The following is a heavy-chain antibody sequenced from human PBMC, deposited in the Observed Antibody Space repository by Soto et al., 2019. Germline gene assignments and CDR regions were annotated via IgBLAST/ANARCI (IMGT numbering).Heavy chain of an antibody. CDR2: IWYDGSNK. Sequence: GGSLRLSCAASGFNFSSYGMHWVRQAPGKGLEWVAVIWYDGSNKYYADSVKGRFTISRDNSKNTLYLQMNSLRAEDTAVYYCARSSNGPRERFDPWGQGTLVTVSS. D-gene: IGHD2-8*01. V-gene: IGHV3-33*01. CDR3: ARSSNGPRERFDP. CDR1: GFNFSSYG. J-gene: IGHJ5*02.